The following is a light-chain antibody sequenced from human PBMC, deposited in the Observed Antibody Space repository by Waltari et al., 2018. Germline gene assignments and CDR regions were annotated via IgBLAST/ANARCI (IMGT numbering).Light chain of an antibody. CDR1: QSVTPS. J-gene: IGKJ2*01. Sequence: EVLLTQSPATLSLSPGDSATLSCKASQSVTPSLAWYQQKPGQAPRLLIYDAVTRATGIPARFSGSGSGTDFTLTISSPEPEDSAVYYCQQRSNPPAYTFGQGTKLEIK. CDR2: DAV. CDR3: QQRSNPPAYT. V-gene: IGKV3-11*01.